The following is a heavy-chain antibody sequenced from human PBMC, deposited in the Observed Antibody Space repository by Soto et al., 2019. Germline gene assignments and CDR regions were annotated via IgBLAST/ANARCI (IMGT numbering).Heavy chain of an antibody. CDR1: GGTFSSYA. CDR3: ARAGLSLGRVVAATPVGYYYYGMDV. Sequence: QVQLVQSGAEVKKPGSSVKVSCKASGGTFSSYAISWVRQAPGQGLEWMGGIIPIFGTANYAQKFQGRVTITADESTSTAYMELSSLRSEDTAVYYCARAGLSLGRVVAATPVGYYYYGMDVWGQGTTVTVSS. J-gene: IGHJ6*02. D-gene: IGHD2-15*01. V-gene: IGHV1-69*01. CDR2: IIPIFGTA.